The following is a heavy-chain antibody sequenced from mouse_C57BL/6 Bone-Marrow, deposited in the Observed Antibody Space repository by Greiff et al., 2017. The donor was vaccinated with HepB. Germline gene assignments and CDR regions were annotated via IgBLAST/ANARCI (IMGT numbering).Heavy chain of an antibody. V-gene: IGHV2-2*01. CDR1: GFSLTSYG. D-gene: IGHD2-2*01. CDR3: ARSLYGYDGFDY. CDR2: IWSGGST. Sequence: QVQLKQSGPGLVQPSQSLSITCTVSGFSLTSYGVHWVRQSPGKGLEWLGVIWSGGSTDYNAAFISRLSISKDNSKSQVFFKMNSLQADDTAIYYCARSLYGYDGFDYWGQGTTLTVSS. J-gene: IGHJ2*01.